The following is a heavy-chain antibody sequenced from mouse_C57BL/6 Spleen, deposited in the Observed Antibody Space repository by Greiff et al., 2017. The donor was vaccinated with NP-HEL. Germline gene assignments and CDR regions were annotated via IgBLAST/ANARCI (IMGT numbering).Heavy chain of an antibody. D-gene: IGHD2-4*01. J-gene: IGHJ3*01. V-gene: IGHV1-80*01. CDR1: GYAFSSYW. Sequence: VQLQQSGAELVKPGASVKISCKASGYAFSSYWMNWVKQRPGKGLEWIGQIYPGDGDTNYNGKFKGKATLTADKSSSTAYMQLSSLTSEDSAVYFCARSCRDYDPAWFAYWGQGTLVTVSA. CDR3: ARSCRDYDPAWFAY. CDR2: IYPGDGDT.